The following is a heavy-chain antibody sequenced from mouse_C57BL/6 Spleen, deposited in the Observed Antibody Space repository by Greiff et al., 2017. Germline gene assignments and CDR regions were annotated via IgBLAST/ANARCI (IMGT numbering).Heavy chain of an antibody. CDR1: GYTFTDHT. CDR3: ASNYGSSLYYAMDY. V-gene: IGHV1-78*01. Sequence: QVQLQQSDAELVKPGASVKISCKVSGYTFTDHTIHWMKQRPEQGLEWIGYIYPRDGSTKYNEKFKGKATLTADKSSSTAYMQLNSLTSEDSVVYFCASNYGSSLYYAMDYWGQGTSVTVSS. J-gene: IGHJ4*01. CDR2: IYPRDGST. D-gene: IGHD1-1*01.